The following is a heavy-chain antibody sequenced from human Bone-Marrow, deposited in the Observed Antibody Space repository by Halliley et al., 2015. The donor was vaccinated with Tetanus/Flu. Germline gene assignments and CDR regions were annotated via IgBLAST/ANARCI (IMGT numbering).Heavy chain of an antibody. CDR1: GFTFSSYA. J-gene: IGHJ4*02. CDR3: VRDTFDYCSCCSCYGPRC. Sequence: SLRLSCAASGFTFSSYAMSWVRQAPGKGLEWVSGISESGDSAYYADSMKGRVIISRDNSKNTLYLQMNSLRAEDTAVYSCVRDTFDYCSCCSCYGPRCWGQGTLLTVSS. CDR2: ISESGDSA. V-gene: IGHV3-23*01. D-gene: IGHD2-15*01.